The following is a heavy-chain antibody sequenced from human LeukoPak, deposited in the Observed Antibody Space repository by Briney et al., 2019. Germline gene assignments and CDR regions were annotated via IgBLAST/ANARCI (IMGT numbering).Heavy chain of an antibody. J-gene: IGHJ4*02. D-gene: IGHD5-24*01. CDR2: IYYSGST. CDR3: ARHPTRRDGYNFGY. Sequence: SETLSLTCTVSGGSISSSSYYWGWIRQPPGKGLEWIGSIYYSGSTYYNPSLKSRVTISVDTSKNQFSLKLSPVTAADTAVYYCARHPTRRDGYNFGYWGQGTLVTVSS. CDR1: GGSISSSSYY. V-gene: IGHV4-39*01.